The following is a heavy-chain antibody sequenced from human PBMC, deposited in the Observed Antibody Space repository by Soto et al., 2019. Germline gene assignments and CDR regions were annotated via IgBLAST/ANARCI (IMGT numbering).Heavy chain of an antibody. Sequence: QVQLQESGPGLVKPSQTLSLTCTVSGGSISSGDYYWSWIRQPPGKGLEWIGYIYYSGSTYYNPSLKSRVTISVDTSKNQFSLKLSSVTAADTAVYYCARGGEQQLVPLGIFDYWGQGTLVTVSS. CDR3: ARGGEQQLVPLGIFDY. CDR2: IYYSGST. D-gene: IGHD6-13*01. J-gene: IGHJ4*02. V-gene: IGHV4-30-4*01. CDR1: GGSISSGDYY.